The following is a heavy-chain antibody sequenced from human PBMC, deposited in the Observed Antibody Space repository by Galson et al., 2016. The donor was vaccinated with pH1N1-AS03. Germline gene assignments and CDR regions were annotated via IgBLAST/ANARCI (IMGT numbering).Heavy chain of an antibody. CDR2: IIPVFGTP. Sequence: SCKASGVSFNNYAINWLRQAPGQGLEWMGGIIPVFGTPNYAQQFHGRVTIMADKSTTTAYMELSSLRSEDTAVYYCARGQFDYDSSGYYSYWGQGTLVTVSS. J-gene: IGHJ4*02. V-gene: IGHV1-69*06. CDR3: ARGQFDYDSSGYYSY. D-gene: IGHD3-22*01. CDR1: GVSFNNYA.